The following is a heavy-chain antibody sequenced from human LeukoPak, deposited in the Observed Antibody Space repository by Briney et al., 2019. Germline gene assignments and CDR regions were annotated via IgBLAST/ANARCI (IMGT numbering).Heavy chain of an antibody. CDR1: VCTFSSYA. CDR2: IIPIFGTA. Sequence: SVKVSCKASVCTFSSYAISWVRQAPGQGLEWMGGIIPIFGTANYAQKFQGRVTITADESTSTAYMELSSLRSEDTAVYYCARLRLDGGNDAFDIWGQGTMVTVSS. D-gene: IGHD4-23*01. V-gene: IGHV1-69*13. CDR3: ARLRLDGGNDAFDI. J-gene: IGHJ3*02.